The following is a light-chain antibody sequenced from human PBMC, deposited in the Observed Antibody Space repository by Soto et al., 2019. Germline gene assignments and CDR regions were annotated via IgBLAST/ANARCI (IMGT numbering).Light chain of an antibody. CDR1: QGISSY. CDR2: AAS. CDR3: QHLNSFPIT. Sequence: DIQLTQSPSFLSASVGDSVTSTCRASQGISSYLAWYQQKPGKAPKLLIYAASTLQSGVTSRFSGSGSGTEFTLTISSLEPEDFATYHCQHLNSFPITFGQGTRLEIK. V-gene: IGKV1-9*01. J-gene: IGKJ5*01.